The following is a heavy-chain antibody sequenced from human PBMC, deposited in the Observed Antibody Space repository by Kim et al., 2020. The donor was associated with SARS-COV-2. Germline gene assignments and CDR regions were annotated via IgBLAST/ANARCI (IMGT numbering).Heavy chain of an antibody. Sequence: SETLSLTCTVSGGSVSSGSYYWSWIRQPPGKGLEWIGYIYYSGSTNYNPSLKSRVTISVDTSKNQFSLKLSSVTAADTAVYYCARGSLIAVAGTVGGWFDPWGQGTLVTVSS. J-gene: IGHJ5*02. CDR3: ARGSLIAVAGTVGGWFDP. D-gene: IGHD6-19*01. V-gene: IGHV4-61*01. CDR1: GGSVSSGSYY. CDR2: IYYSGST.